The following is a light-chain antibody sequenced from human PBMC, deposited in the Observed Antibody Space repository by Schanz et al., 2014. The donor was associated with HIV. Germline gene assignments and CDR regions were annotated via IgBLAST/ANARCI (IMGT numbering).Light chain of an antibody. J-gene: IGKJ2*01. V-gene: IGKV3-15*01. CDR3: QQYGSSPGT. Sequence: EIVMTQSPATLYVSPGEGATLSCRASQSISNNLAWYQHKPGQAPRLLIYGAFTRATGIPVRFSGRGSGTEFTLTISRLEPEDFAVYYCQQYGSSPGTFGQGTKLEI. CDR1: QSISNN. CDR2: GAF.